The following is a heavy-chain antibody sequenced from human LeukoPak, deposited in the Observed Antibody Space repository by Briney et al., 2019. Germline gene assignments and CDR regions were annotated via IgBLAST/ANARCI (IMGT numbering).Heavy chain of an antibody. CDR2: IYSGGST. Sequence: GGSLRLSCAASGFTVSSNYMSWVRQAPGKGLEWVSVIYSGGSTYYADSVKGRLTISRDNSKNTLYLQMNSLRAEDTAVYYCAKGGYPITMIVVVPYYFDYWGQGTLVTVSS. CDR3: AKGGYPITMIVVVPYYFDY. CDR1: GFTVSSNY. J-gene: IGHJ4*02. D-gene: IGHD3-22*01. V-gene: IGHV3-53*05.